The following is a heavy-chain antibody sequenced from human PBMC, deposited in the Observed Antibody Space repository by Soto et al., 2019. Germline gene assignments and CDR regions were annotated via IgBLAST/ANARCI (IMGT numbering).Heavy chain of an antibody. V-gene: IGHV1-18*04. CDR1: GYTFTSYG. J-gene: IGHJ6*02. D-gene: IGHD3-3*01. CDR2: ISAYNGNT. Sequence: ASVKVSCKASGYTFTSYGISWVRQAPGQGLEWMGWISAYNGNTNYAQKLQGRVTMTTDTSTSTAYMELRSLISDDTAVYYCARSPPGFLEWLPPHYYGMDVWGQGTTVTVSS. CDR3: ARSPPGFLEWLPPHYYGMDV.